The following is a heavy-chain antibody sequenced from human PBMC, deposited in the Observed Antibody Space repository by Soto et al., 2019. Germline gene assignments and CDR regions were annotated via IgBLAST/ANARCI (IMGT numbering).Heavy chain of an antibody. CDR3: ARDSKVAAAGTFPVY. Sequence: PSETLSLTCTVSGGSISRYYWSWILQPPGKGLEWIGYIYYSGSTNYNPSLKSRVTISVDTSKNQFSLKLSSVTAADTAVYYCARDSKVAAAGTFPVYSGQGTLVTVSS. CDR2: IYYSGST. D-gene: IGHD6-13*01. V-gene: IGHV4-59*01. CDR1: GGSISRYY. J-gene: IGHJ4*02.